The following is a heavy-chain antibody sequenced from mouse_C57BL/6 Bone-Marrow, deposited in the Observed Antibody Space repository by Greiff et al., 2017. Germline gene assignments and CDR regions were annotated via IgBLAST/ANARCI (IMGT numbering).Heavy chain of an antibody. CDR1: GYTFTSYG. Sequence: EVKLVESGAELVRPGSSVKMSCKTSGYTFTSYGINWVKQRPGQGLEWIGYIYIGNGYTEYNEKFKGKATLTSDTSSSTAYMQLSSLTSEDSAIYFCARRDYYGSRVYAMDYWGQGTSVTVSS. V-gene: IGHV1-58*01. D-gene: IGHD1-1*01. J-gene: IGHJ4*01. CDR3: ARRDYYGSRVYAMDY. CDR2: IYIGNGYT.